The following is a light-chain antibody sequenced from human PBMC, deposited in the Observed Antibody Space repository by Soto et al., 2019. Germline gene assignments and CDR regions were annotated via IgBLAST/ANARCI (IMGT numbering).Light chain of an antibody. J-gene: IGKJ4*01. V-gene: IGKV3-11*01. CDR3: QQHTNWPLT. CDR1: QSVSSF. Sequence: ETLLTQSPATLSLSPGEVSTLSCRSSQSVSSFLAWYQQKPGQAPRLLIYDASNRATGIPARFSGSGSGTDFTLTISSLEPEDFAVYYCQQHTNWPLTFGGGTKVDIK. CDR2: DAS.